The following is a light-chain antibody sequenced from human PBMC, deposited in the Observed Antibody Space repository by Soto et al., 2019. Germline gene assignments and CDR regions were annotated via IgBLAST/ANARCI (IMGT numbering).Light chain of an antibody. J-gene: IGLJ2*01. CDR1: SSDVGGYDY. CDR3: NSYTSTSALV. CDR2: DVT. Sequence: QSALTQPVSVSGSPGQSITISCTGTSSDVGGYDYVSWYQQHPGRAPKLMIYDVTNRPSGVSSRFSGSKSGNTASLTISGLQAEDEADYYCNSYTSTSALVFGGGTKLTVL. V-gene: IGLV2-14*03.